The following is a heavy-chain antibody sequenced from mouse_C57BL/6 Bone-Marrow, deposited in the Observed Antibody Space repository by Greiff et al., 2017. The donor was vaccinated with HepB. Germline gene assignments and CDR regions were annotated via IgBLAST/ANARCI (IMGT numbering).Heavy chain of an antibody. CDR2: IWRGGST. Sequence: VMLVESGPGLVQPSQSLSITCTVSGFSLTSYGVHWVRQSPGKGLEWLGVIWRGGSTDYNAAFMSRLSITRDNSKSQVFFKMNSLQSDDIAIYYCASDYDGFAYWGQGTLVTVSA. D-gene: IGHD2-4*01. J-gene: IGHJ3*01. CDR1: GFSLTSYG. V-gene: IGHV2-5*01. CDR3: ASDYDGFAY.